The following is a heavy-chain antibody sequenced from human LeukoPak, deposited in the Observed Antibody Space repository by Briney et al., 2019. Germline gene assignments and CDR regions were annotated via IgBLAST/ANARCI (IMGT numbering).Heavy chain of an antibody. CDR3: ARADYYYGSGSYRLDP. D-gene: IGHD3-10*01. Sequence: SETLSLTCAVYGGSFIGYYWSWIRQPPGKGLEWIGEINHSGSTNYNPSLKSRVTISVDTSKNQFSLKLSSVTAADTAVYYCARADYYYGSGSYRLDPWGQGTLVTVSS. V-gene: IGHV4-34*01. J-gene: IGHJ5*02. CDR2: INHSGST. CDR1: GGSFIGYY.